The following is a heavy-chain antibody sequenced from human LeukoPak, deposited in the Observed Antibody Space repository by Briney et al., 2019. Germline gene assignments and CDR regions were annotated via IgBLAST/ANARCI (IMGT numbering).Heavy chain of an antibody. J-gene: IGHJ6*03. CDR3: AREGIAAAGNREYYYYYYMDV. Sequence: GGSLRLSCAASGFTFSTYNMNWVRQAPGKGLEWVSSISSSSYYIYYADSVKGRFTISRDNAKNSLYLQMNSLRAEDTAVYYCAREGIAAAGNREYYYYYYMDVWGKGTTVTISS. V-gene: IGHV3-21*01. CDR2: ISSSSYYI. D-gene: IGHD6-13*01. CDR1: GFTFSTYN.